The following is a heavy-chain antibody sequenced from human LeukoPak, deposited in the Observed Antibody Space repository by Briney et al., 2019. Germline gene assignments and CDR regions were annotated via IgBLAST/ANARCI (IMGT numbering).Heavy chain of an antibody. CDR1: GYTLTGYY. V-gene: IGHV7-4-1*02. CDR3: ARDQSSSWSNYYYMDV. Sequence: GASVKVSCKASGYTLTGYYIYWVRQAPGQGLEWMGWINTNTGNPTYAQGFTGRFVFSLDTSVSTAYLQISSLKAEDTAVYYCARDQSSSWSNYYYMDVWGKGTTVTVS. J-gene: IGHJ6*03. CDR2: INTNTGNP. D-gene: IGHD6-13*01.